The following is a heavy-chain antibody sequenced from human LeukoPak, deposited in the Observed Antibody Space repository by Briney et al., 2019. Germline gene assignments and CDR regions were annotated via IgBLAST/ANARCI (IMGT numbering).Heavy chain of an antibody. V-gene: IGHV4-34*01. D-gene: IGHD3-9*01. Sequence: PSETLSLTCAVYGGSFSGYCWSWIRQPPGKGLEWIGEINHSGSTNYNPSLKSRVTISVDTSKNQFSLKLSSVTAADTAVYYCARGFYDILTGYYYYYYGMDVWGQGTTATVSS. CDR2: INHSGST. J-gene: IGHJ6*02. CDR1: GGSFSGYC. CDR3: ARGFYDILTGYYYYYYGMDV.